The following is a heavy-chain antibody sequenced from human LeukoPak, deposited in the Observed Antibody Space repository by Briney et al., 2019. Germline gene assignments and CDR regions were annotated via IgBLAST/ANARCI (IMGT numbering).Heavy chain of an antibody. CDR2: ITGSGGGT. CDR3: PKGGISGTWPRIDY. V-gene: IGHV3-23*01. CDR1: GFTFSSHG. J-gene: IGHJ4*02. Sequence: GGSLRLSCVASGFTFSSHGMHWVRQAPGKGLEWVSAITGSGGGTHHANSVKGRFTISRDTSKNPLYLQVNSLRGEDPAVYYCPKGGISGTWPRIDYWGQGPPVTVSS. D-gene: IGHD6-25*01.